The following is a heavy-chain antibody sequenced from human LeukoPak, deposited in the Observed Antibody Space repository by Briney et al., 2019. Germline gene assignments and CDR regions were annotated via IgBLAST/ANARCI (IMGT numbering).Heavy chain of an antibody. Sequence: AGGSLRLSCAASGFTFSNYGMHWVRQAPGKGLEYVSAINSSGGSTYYADSVKGRFTISRDNSKNTVYLQMGSLRTEDMAVYYCSRGAYDGFDYWGQGTLVTVSS. CDR2: INSSGGST. V-gene: IGHV3-64*02. J-gene: IGHJ4*02. D-gene: IGHD5-12*01. CDR1: GFTFSNYG. CDR3: SRGAYDGFDY.